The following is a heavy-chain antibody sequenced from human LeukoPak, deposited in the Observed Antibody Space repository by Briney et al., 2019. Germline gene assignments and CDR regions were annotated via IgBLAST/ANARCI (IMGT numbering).Heavy chain of an antibody. J-gene: IGHJ4*02. CDR3: ARDMISYGYDY. Sequence: ASVKVSCKASGYTFTSYYMHWARQAPGQGLEWMGIINPSGGSTSYAQKFQGRVTMTRDTSTSTVYMELSSLRSEDTAVYYCARDMISYGYDYWGQGTLVTASS. CDR1: GYTFTSYY. D-gene: IGHD5-18*01. V-gene: IGHV1-46*01. CDR2: INPSGGST.